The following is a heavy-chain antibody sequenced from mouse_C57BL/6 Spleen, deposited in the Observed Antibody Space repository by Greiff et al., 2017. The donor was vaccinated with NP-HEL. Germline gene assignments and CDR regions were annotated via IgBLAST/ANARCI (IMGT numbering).Heavy chain of an antibody. CDR2: IYPGDGDT. CDR3: ARSSITTFDV. Sequence: QVQLKESGPELVKPGASVKISCKASGYAFSSSWMNWVKQRPGKGLEWIGRIYPGDGDTNYNGKFKGKATLTADKSSSTAYMQLSSLTSEDSAVYFCARSSITTFDVWGTGTTVTVSS. J-gene: IGHJ1*03. D-gene: IGHD1-1*01. V-gene: IGHV1-82*01. CDR1: GYAFSSSW.